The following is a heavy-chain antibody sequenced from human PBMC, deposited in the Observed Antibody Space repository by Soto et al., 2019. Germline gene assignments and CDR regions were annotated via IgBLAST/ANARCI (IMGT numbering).Heavy chain of an antibody. CDR1: GGSITSYY. CDR2: IHNSGST. CDR3: ARRWSGTDY. Sequence: SDTLSLTCTVSGGSITSYYWSWIRQPPGKGLEWIGYIHNSGSTSYNPSLQSRVTISADVSKNQFSLDLRSVTAADTAVYYCARRWSGTDYWGHGTLVTVSS. J-gene: IGHJ4*01. D-gene: IGHD3-10*01. V-gene: IGHV4-59*07.